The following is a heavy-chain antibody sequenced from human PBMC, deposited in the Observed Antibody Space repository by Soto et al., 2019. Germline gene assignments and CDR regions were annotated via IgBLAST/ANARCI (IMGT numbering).Heavy chain of an antibody. D-gene: IGHD3-10*01. V-gene: IGHV3-30*18. J-gene: IGHJ4*02. CDR3: AKDPSRWYYYGSGSYSPYYFDY. Sequence: GGSLRLSCAASGFTFSSYGMHWVRQAPGKGLEWVAVISYDGSNKYYADSVKGRFTISRDNSKNTLYLQMNSLRAEDTAVYYCAKDPSRWYYYGSGSYSPYYFDYWGQGTLVTVSS. CDR1: GFTFSSYG. CDR2: ISYDGSNK.